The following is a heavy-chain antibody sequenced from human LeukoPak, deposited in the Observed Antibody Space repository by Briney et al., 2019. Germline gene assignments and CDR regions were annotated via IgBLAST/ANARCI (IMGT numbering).Heavy chain of an antibody. D-gene: IGHD2-2*02. CDR3: ARESPSCSSTSCYNLFDY. V-gene: IGHV3-21*01. Sequence: GGSLRLSCAASGFTFSSYSMNWVRQAPGKGLEWVSSISSSSSYIYYADSVKGRFTISRDNAKNSLYLQMNSLRAEDTAVYYCARESPSCSSTSCYNLFDYWGQGTLVTVSS. J-gene: IGHJ4*02. CDR2: ISSSSSYI. CDR1: GFTFSSYS.